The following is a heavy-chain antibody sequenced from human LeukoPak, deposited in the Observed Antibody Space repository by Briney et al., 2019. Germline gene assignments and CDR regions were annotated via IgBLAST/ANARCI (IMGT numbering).Heavy chain of an antibody. J-gene: IGHJ4*02. CDR1: GFTFSSYG. V-gene: IGHV3-30*18. CDR2: ISYDGSNK. D-gene: IGHD4-17*01. CDR3: AKDGGDDYGDDRRFDY. Sequence: GRSLRLSCAASGFTFSSYGMHWVRQAPGKGLEWVAVISYDGSNKYYGDSVKGRFTISRGNSKNTLYLQMNSLRAEDTAVYYCAKDGGDDYGDDRRFDYWGQGTLVTVSS.